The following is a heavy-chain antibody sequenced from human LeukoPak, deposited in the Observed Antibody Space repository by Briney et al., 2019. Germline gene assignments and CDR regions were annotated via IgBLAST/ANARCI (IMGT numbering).Heavy chain of an antibody. D-gene: IGHD5-18*01. Sequence: GGSLRLSCAASGFTFSSYWLHWVRQAPGKGLVWVSRINSVGSSTSYADSVKGRFTISRDNAKNTLYLQTNSLRAEDAAVYYCARDDAGYSYDPRGWFDPWGQGTLVTVSS. CDR2: INSVGSST. V-gene: IGHV3-74*01. CDR3: ARDDAGYSYDPRGWFDP. CDR1: GFTFSSYW. J-gene: IGHJ5*02.